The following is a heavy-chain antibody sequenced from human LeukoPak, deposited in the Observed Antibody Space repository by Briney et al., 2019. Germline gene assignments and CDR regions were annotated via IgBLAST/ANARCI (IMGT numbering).Heavy chain of an antibody. CDR1: GGSFSGYY. Sequence: SETLSLTCAVYGGSFSGYYWSWISQPPGKGLEWIGEINHSGSTNYNPSLKSRVTISVDTSKNQFSLKLSSVTAADTAVYYCARGREQWLAYYFDYWGQGTLVTVSS. D-gene: IGHD6-19*01. CDR2: INHSGST. J-gene: IGHJ4*02. V-gene: IGHV4-34*01. CDR3: ARGREQWLAYYFDY.